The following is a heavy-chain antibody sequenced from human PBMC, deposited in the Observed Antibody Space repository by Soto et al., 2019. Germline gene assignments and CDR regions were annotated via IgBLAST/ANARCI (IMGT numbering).Heavy chain of an antibody. CDR2: ISAYNGNT. D-gene: IGHD6-13*01. J-gene: IGHJ6*02. Sequence: GXSVKVSYSGAAYSFTSYGRAWVRRAPGQGLEWMGWISAYNGNTNYAQKLQGRVTMTTDTSTSTAYMELRSLRSDDTAVYYCARDSSSWYSHGMDVWGQGTTVTVSS. CDR3: ARDSSSWYSHGMDV. V-gene: IGHV1-18*01. CDR1: AYSFTSYG.